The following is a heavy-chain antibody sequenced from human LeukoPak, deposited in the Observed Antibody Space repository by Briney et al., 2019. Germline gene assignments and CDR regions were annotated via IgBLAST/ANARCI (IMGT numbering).Heavy chain of an antibody. CDR2: IYPDDSDT. Sequence: PGESLKISCKASGYTFTDYWIGWVRLMPGKGLEWMGIIYPDDSDTRYSPSFEGQVTISADKSVSTAYLQWSSLKASDTAMYYCAKTYYYGSGSPADAFDVWGQGTVVTISS. D-gene: IGHD3-10*01. CDR3: AKTYYYGSGSPADAFDV. V-gene: IGHV5-51*01. J-gene: IGHJ3*01. CDR1: GYTFTDYW.